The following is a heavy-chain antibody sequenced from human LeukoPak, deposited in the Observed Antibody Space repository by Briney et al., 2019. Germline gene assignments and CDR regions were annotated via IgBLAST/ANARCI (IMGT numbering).Heavy chain of an antibody. D-gene: IGHD3-10*01. Sequence: SETPSLTCSVSGGSIESYYWSWIRQPPGKGLEFIGYIAASGTTKHNPSLKSRVTLSMDTSKNQFSLKLSSVTAADTAVYYCARDRGTTSSIYYYYYMDVWGKGTTVTVSS. J-gene: IGHJ6*03. CDR3: ARDRGTTSSIYYYYYMDV. CDR2: IAASGTT. V-gene: IGHV4-4*08. CDR1: GGSIESYY.